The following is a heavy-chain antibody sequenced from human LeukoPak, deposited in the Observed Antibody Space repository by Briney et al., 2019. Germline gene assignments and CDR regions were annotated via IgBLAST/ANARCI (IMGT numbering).Heavy chain of an antibody. D-gene: IGHD6-19*01. CDR2: ISPHSGNT. V-gene: IGHV1-18*01. J-gene: IGHJ3*02. CDR3: ARDSMGVSSGYCRENTFDI. CDR1: GYTFSNYG. Sequence: GASVKVSCKASGYTFSNYGISWVRQAPGPGLEWMGWISPHSGNTNYAQNLRGRVTMTTDTSTSTAYMELRSLTSDDTAMYYCARDSMGVSSGYCRENTFDIWGQGTMVTVSS.